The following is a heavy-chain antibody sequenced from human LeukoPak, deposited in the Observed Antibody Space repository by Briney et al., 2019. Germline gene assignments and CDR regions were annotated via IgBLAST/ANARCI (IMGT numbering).Heavy chain of an antibody. CDR1: SGSIRSYY. V-gene: IGHV4-4*07. D-gene: IGHD2-2*02. Sequence: SETVSPTCTVSSGSIRSYYWGWVRQPPGKGLEWIGRIYTTGTTQYNPSLKSRVTMTVDTSTNQFSLNLRSMTAADTAVYYCGRQGYTAGFYFFVYWSRRPLVAVS. CDR3: GRQGYTAGFYFFVY. J-gene: IGHJ4*02. CDR2: IYTTGTT.